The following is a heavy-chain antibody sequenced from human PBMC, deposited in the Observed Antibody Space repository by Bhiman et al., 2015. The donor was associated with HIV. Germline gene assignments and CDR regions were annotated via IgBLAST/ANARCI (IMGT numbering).Heavy chain of an antibody. D-gene: IGHD3-22*01. CDR3: AREVYYDSSGFVDH. CDR1: EFTFESYA. Sequence: QVQLVESGGGVVQPGRSLRLSCAASEFTFESYALNWVRQAPGKGLEWVAVISFDGSDKFYANSVKGRFTISRDNSMNTLYLEMNSLRTEDTAVYYCAREVYYDSSGFVDHWGQGTLVTVSS. J-gene: IGHJ4*02. CDR2: ISFDGSDK. V-gene: IGHV3-30-3*01.